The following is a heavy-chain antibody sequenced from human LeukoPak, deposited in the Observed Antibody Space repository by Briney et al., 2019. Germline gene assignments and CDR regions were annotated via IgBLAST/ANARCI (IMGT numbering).Heavy chain of an antibody. V-gene: IGHV4-59*12. CDR3: ARYGTQGAFDI. CDR1: GGSISSYY. Sequence: SETLSLTCTVPGGSISSYYWSWIRQPPGKGLEWIGYIYYSGTTNYNPSLKSRVTISVDTSKNQFSLKLSSVTAADTAVYYCARYGTQGAFDIWGQGTMVTVSS. J-gene: IGHJ3*02. CDR2: IYYSGTT. D-gene: IGHD1-1*01.